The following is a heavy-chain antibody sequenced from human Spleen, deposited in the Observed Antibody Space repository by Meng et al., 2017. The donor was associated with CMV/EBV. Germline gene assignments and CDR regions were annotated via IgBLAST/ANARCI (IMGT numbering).Heavy chain of an antibody. CDR3: ARGRRGIVVVPAAGTHNWFDP. V-gene: IGHV4-61*01. J-gene: IGHJ5*02. Sequence: SETLSLTCTVSGGSVSSGSYYWSWIRQPPGKGLEWIGYIYYSGSTNYNPSLKSRVTISVDTSKNQFSLKLSSVTAADTAVYYCARGRRGIVVVPAAGTHNWFDPWGQGTLVTVSS. D-gene: IGHD2-2*01. CDR1: GGSVSSGSYY. CDR2: IYYSGST.